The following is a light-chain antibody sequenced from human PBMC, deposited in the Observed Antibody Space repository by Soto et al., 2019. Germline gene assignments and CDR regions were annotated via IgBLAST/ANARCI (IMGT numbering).Light chain of an antibody. J-gene: IGKJ4*01. CDR2: GAS. CDR3: QQSYSNPLT. Sequence: DIVTTQPPYSLALSLGERSTIKXKSSQSVIYSSNSKNYLDWYQSKPGKAPRFLMSGASSLQSGVPSRFSGSYSGTDFTLTISSLQPEDFATYYCQQSYSNPLTFGGGTKVDIK. CDR1: QSVIYSSNSKNY. V-gene: IGKV1-39*01.